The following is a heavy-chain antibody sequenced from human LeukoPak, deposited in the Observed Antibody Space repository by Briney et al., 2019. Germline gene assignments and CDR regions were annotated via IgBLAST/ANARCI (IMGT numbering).Heavy chain of an antibody. CDR1: GYTFTSYG. Sequence: GASVKASCKASGYTFTSYGISWVRQAPGQGLEWMGRIIPILGIANYAQKFQGRVTITADKSTSTAYMELSSLRSEDTAVYYCARDENYYGSGTWGQGTLVTVSS. V-gene: IGHV1-69*04. CDR2: IIPILGIA. J-gene: IGHJ4*02. CDR3: ARDENYYGSGT. D-gene: IGHD3-10*01.